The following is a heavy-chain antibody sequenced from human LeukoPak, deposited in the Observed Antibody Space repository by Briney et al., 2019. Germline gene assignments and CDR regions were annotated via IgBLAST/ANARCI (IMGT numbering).Heavy chain of an antibody. CDR2: INPNSGGT. D-gene: IGHD3-10*01. CDR3: ARFLLWFGELGDAFDI. V-gene: IGHV1-2*02. CDR1: EYTFTGYY. Sequence: PSVKVSCKASEYTFTGYYMHWVRQAPGQGLEWMGWINPNSGGTNYAQKFQGRVTMTRDTSISTAYMELSRLRSDDTAVYYCARFLLWFGELGDAFDIWGQGTMVTVSS. J-gene: IGHJ3*02.